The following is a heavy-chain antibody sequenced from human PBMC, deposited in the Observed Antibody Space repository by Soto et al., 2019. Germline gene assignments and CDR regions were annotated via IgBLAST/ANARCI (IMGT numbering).Heavy chain of an antibody. CDR2: IYYSGST. J-gene: IGHJ6*02. CDR3: ARQGPYGMDV. V-gene: IGHV4-59*08. Sequence: QVQLQESGPGLVKPSETLSLTCTVSYGSISSYYWSWIRQPPGKGLEWIGYIYYSGSTNYNPSLKSRVTIPVDTSKNQFSLKLSSVTAADTAVYCCARQGPYGMDVWGQGTTVTVSS. CDR1: YGSISSYY.